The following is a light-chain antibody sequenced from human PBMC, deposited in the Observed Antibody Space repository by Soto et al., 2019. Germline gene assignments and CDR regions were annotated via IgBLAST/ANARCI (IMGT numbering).Light chain of an antibody. Sequence: QSALTQPGSVCGSPGQSVTISCAGTNSDVGAYSSVSWYQQHPGTAPKLMIYDGTKRPSGVPDRFSGSKSGNTASLTISGLQAEDEADSYCCSYVDIYTYVFGTGTKVTVL. CDR3: CSYVDIYTYV. V-gene: IGLV2-11*01. CDR1: NSDVGAYSS. CDR2: DGT. J-gene: IGLJ1*01.